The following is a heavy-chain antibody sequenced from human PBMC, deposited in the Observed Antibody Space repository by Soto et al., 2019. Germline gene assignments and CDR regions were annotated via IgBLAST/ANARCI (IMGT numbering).Heavy chain of an antibody. CDR1: GGSFSGYY. CDR3: ARGRLGYCSGGSCYSRDFAFDI. V-gene: IGHV4-34*01. CDR2: IKHSEST. D-gene: IGHD2-15*01. Sequence: SETLSLTCAVYGGSFSGYYWRWIRQPPGKGQEWIGEIKHSESTYYNPSLKSRVTISVDTSKNQFSLKLSSVTAADTAVYYCARGRLGYCSGGSCYSRDFAFDIWGQGTMVT. J-gene: IGHJ3*02.